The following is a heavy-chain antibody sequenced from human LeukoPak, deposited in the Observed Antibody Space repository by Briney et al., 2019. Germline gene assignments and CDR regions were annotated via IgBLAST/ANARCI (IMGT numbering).Heavy chain of an antibody. D-gene: IGHD2-15*01. Sequence: PSQTLSLTCTVPGGSISSGSYDWSWSRQPAGKGLEWIGRIYTSGSTNYNPSLKSRVPISVDTSKNQFSLKLSSVTAADTAVYYCARDRSFRAQGWFDPWGQGTLVTVSS. V-gene: IGHV4-61*02. CDR2: IYTSGST. CDR3: ARDRSFRAQGWFDP. J-gene: IGHJ5*02. CDR1: GGSISSGSYD.